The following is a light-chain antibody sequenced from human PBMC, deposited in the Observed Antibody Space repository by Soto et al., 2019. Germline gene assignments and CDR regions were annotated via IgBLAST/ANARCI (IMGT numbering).Light chain of an antibody. CDR3: CSYAGSLV. CDR1: SSDVGSYNL. J-gene: IGLJ2*01. Sequence: QSVLTQPDSVSGSPGQSITISCTGTSSDVGSYNLVSWYQQHPGKAPKLMIYEGSKRPSGVSNRFSGSKSGNTASLTISGLQAEVEADYYCCSYAGSLVFGGGTQLTVL. V-gene: IGLV2-23*01. CDR2: EGS.